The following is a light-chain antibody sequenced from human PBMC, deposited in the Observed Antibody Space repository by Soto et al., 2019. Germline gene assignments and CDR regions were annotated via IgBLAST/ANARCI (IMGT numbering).Light chain of an antibody. CDR3: QQYNRFSWT. Sequence: DIQMTQSPSTLSASVGERVTIICRASQSINRWLAWYQQKPGKAPKLLIYSASVLQSGVPPRFSVSGSGTEFTLTISSLQPDDFATYFCQQYNRFSWTFGQGTKVEI. J-gene: IGKJ1*01. V-gene: IGKV1-5*03. CDR1: QSINRW. CDR2: SAS.